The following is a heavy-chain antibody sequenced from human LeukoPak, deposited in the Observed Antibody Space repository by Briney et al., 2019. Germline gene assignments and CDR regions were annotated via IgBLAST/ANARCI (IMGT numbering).Heavy chain of an antibody. J-gene: IGHJ4*02. D-gene: IGHD1-1*01. CDR1: GGSLTNYY. CDR2: IFYNGNT. V-gene: IGHV4-59*01. CDR3: ARTTGSFDY. Sequence: SETLSLTCTVSGGSLTNYYWSWIRQPPGKGLEWIGYIFYNGNTNYNPSLKSRVTISVDTSKNQFSLKLRSVTTADTAVYYCARTTGSFDYWGQGTLVTVSS.